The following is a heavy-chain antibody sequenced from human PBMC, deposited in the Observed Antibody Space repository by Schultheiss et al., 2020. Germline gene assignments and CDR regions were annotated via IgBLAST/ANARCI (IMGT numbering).Heavy chain of an antibody. V-gene: IGHV5-51*01. D-gene: IGHD3-3*01. Sequence: GGSLRLSCKGSGYSFTSYWIGWVRQMPGKGLEWMGIIYPGDSDTTYRPSFQGQVTISADKSISTAYLQWSSLKASDTAMYYCARGFPFDFWGQGIRVTVSS. CDR1: GYSFTSYW. CDR3: ARGFPFDF. CDR2: IYPGDSDT. J-gene: IGHJ4*02.